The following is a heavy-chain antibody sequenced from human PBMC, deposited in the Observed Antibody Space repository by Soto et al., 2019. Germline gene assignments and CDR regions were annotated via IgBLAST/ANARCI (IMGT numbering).Heavy chain of an antibody. D-gene: IGHD1-1*01. V-gene: IGHV3-33*01. Sequence: QVQLVESGGGVVQPGRSLRLSCAASGFTFSSYGMHWVRQAPGKGLEWVAVIWYDGSNKYYADSVKGRFTISRDNSKNTLYMQMNSLRAEATAVYYCARDQRWTGSYYYYYYMDVWGKGTTVTVS. CDR1: GFTFSSYG. J-gene: IGHJ6*03. CDR3: ARDQRWTGSYYYYYYMDV. CDR2: IWYDGSNK.